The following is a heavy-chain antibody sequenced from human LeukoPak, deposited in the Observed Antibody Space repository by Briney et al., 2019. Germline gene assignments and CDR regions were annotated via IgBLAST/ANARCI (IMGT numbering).Heavy chain of an antibody. CDR1: GFTFSSAW. D-gene: IGHD3-22*01. J-gene: IGHJ4*02. CDR3: TTDYYDSVGYSSYY. CDR2: IKSETYGGTT. V-gene: IGHV3-15*01. Sequence: GGSLRLSCAASGFTFSSAWMNWVRQAPGKGLEWVGRIKSETYGGTTGYAAPVSGRFTISRDDSKNTLYLQMNGLKAEDTAVYYCTTDYYDSVGYSSYYWGQGTLVTVSS.